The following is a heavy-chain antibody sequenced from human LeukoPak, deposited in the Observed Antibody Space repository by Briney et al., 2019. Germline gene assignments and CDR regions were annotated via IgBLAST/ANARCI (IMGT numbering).Heavy chain of an antibody. V-gene: IGHV4-34*12. CDR2: ILHNGAT. CDR3: ARGPAAIHP. D-gene: IGHD2-2*01. CDR1: GYSLTNHF. J-gene: IGHJ5*02. Sequence: SETLFLTCGVYGYSLTNHFWIWLRQPPGKGLEWIGEILHNGATNYNPSLKSRVTISVDTSKNQFFLKLSSVTAADTAVYYCARGPAAIHPWGQGTLVTVSS.